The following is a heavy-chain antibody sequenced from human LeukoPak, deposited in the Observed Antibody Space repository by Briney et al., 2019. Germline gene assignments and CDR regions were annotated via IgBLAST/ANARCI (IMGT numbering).Heavy chain of an antibody. CDR2: INSDESIT. Sequence: GGSLRLSCAASGFTFSSSWMYWVRRAPGKGLVWVSRINSDESITTYADSVKGRFTISRDNAKNTLYLQMDSLRAEDTAVYYCARGLVPGFLDYWGQGTPVTVSS. CDR1: GFTFSSSW. J-gene: IGHJ4*02. V-gene: IGHV3-74*01. CDR3: ARGLVPGFLDY. D-gene: IGHD4-11*01.